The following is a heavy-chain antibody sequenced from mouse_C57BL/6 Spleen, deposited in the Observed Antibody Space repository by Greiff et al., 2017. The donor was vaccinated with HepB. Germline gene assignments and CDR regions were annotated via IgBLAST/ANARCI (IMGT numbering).Heavy chain of an antibody. D-gene: IGHD1-1*01. V-gene: IGHV1-9*01. CDR2: ILPGSGST. CDR1: GYTFTGYW. CDR3: AREFITTVVAPPYYAMDY. J-gene: IGHJ4*01. Sequence: VKLVESGAELMKPGASVKLSCKATGYTFTGYWIEWVKQRPGHGLEWIGEILPGSGSTNYNEKFKGKATFTADTSSNTAYMQLSSLTTEDSAIYYCAREFITTVVAPPYYAMDYWGQGTSVTVSS.